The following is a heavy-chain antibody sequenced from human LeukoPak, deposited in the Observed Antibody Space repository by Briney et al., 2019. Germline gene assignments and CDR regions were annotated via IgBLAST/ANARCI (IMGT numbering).Heavy chain of an antibody. D-gene: IGHD1-26*01. Sequence: ASVKVSCKASGYTFTGYYMHWVRQAPGQGLEWMGGIIPIFGTANYAQKFQGRVTITADESTSTAYMELSSLRSEDTAVYYCARGLVGATWNFDYWGQGTLVTVSS. CDR1: GYTFTGYY. CDR2: IIPIFGTA. V-gene: IGHV1-69*13. J-gene: IGHJ4*02. CDR3: ARGLVGATWNFDY.